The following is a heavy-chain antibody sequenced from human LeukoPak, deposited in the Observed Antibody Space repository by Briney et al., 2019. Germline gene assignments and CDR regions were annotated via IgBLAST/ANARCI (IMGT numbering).Heavy chain of an antibody. V-gene: IGHV3-7*01. Sequence: SGGSPRLSCAASGFTFSNFWMAWVRQAPGKGLEWVANIKQDGSIQYYGDSVKGRFTISRDNARNSLYLQMNSLRAEDTALYYCATSYDSSGCDWGQGTLVTVSS. CDR2: IKQDGSIQ. J-gene: IGHJ4*02. CDR3: ATSYDSSGCD. D-gene: IGHD3-22*01. CDR1: GFTFSNFW.